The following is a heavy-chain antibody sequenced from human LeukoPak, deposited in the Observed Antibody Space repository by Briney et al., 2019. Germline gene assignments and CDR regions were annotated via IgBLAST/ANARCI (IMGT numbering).Heavy chain of an antibody. V-gene: IGHV4-4*02. CDR2: IYLYGTT. Sequence: SETLSLTCSVSIGSISSSKWWSWVRQSPVKGLEWIGEIYLYGTTNYNPSFTSRVTMSVDTSKNQFSLKLNSVTAADTAVYYCARDIDKTAMVFKSFDNWGQGTLVTVSS. J-gene: IGHJ4*02. CDR3: ARDIDKTAMVFKSFDN. CDR1: IGSISSSKW. D-gene: IGHD5-18*01.